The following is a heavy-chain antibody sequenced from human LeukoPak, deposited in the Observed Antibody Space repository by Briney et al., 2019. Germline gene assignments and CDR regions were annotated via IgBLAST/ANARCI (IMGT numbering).Heavy chain of an antibody. CDR1: GGSISSSSYY. V-gene: IGHV4-39*07. D-gene: IGHD3-16*01. CDR2: IYYSGST. J-gene: IGHJ6*03. CDR3: ARGAPAPGYYYYYMDV. Sequence: PSETLSLTCTVSGGSISSSSYYWGWIRQPPGKGLEWIGSIYYSGSTYYNPSLKSRVTISVDTSKNQFSLKLSSVTAADTAVYYCARGAPAPGYYYYYMDVWGKGTTVTISS.